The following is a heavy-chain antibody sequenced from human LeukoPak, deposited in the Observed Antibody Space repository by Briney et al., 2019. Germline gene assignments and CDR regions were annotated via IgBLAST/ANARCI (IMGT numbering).Heavy chain of an antibody. CDR2: ISAYNGNT. V-gene: IGHV1-18*01. CDR1: VYTFTSYG. CDR3: ARATSELGDYWFDP. D-gene: IGHD3-10*01. Sequence: ASVKVSCKASVYTFTSYGISWVRQAPGQGLEWMGWISAYNGNTNYAQKLQGRVTMTTDTSTSTAYMELRSLRSDDTAVYYCARATSELGDYWFDPWGQGTLVTVSS. J-gene: IGHJ5*02.